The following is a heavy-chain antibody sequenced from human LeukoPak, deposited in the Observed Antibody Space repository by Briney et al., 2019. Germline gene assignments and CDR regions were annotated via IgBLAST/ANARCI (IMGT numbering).Heavy chain of an antibody. CDR1: GFTFSSYG. CDR2: ISYDGSNK. V-gene: IGHV3-30*18. Sequence: SGGSLRLSCAASGFTFSSYGMHWVRQAPGKGLEWVAVISYDGSNKCYADSVKGRFTISRDNSKNTLYLQMNSLRAEDTAVYYCAKDHYAFDIWGQGTMVTVSS. CDR3: AKDHYAFDI. J-gene: IGHJ3*02.